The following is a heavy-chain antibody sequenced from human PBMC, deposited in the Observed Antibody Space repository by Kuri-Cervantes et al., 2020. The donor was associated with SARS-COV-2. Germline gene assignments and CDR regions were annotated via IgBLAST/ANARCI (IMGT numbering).Heavy chain of an antibody. CDR1: GDSISSHY. Sequence: SETLSLTCTVSGDSISSHYWSWVRQPPGKGLEWIGEVNHSGSTNYNPSLKSRVTISVDTSKNQFSLKLSSVTAADTAVYYCARWELLFPSDAFDIWGQGTMVTVSS. J-gene: IGHJ3*02. CDR3: ARWELLFPSDAFDI. V-gene: IGHV4-34*01. D-gene: IGHD1-26*01. CDR2: VNHSGST.